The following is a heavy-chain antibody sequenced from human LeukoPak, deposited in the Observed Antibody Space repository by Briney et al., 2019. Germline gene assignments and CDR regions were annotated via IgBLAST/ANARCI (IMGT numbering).Heavy chain of an antibody. CDR1: GFTFSDYE. D-gene: IGHD1-1*01. J-gene: IGHJ4*02. CDR3: ARRGRLSYYIDY. V-gene: IGHV3-48*03. Sequence: GGSLRLSCAASGFTFSDYEMNWVRQAPGKGLDWVSYIGTSGSTTYYADSVKGRFTISRDNAKNSLSLHMSGLRAEDTAAYYCARRGRLSYYIDYWGQGTLVTVSS. CDR2: IGTSGSTT.